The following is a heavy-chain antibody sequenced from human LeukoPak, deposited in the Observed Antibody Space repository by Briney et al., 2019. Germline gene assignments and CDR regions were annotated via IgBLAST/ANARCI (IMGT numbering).Heavy chain of an antibody. CDR1: GYTLTELS. V-gene: IGHV1-24*01. J-gene: IGHJ4*02. D-gene: IGHD4-17*01. CDR2: FDPEDGET. CDR3: ATDLVLDGDYYFDY. Sequence: ASVKVSCKVSGYTLTELSMHWVRQAPGKGLEWMGGFDPEDGETIYAQKFQGRVTMTEDTSTDTTYMELSSLRSEDTAVYYCATDLVLDGDYYFDYWGQGTLVTVSS.